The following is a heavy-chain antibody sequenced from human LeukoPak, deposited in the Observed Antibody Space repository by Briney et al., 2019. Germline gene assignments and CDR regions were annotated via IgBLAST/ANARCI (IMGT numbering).Heavy chain of an antibody. Sequence: PGGSLRLSCAASGFTFSSYSMHWVRQAPGKGLEWVAFIRYDGSNKYYADSVKGRFTISRDNSKNTLYLQMNSLRAEDTAVYYCAKEIWRYHYVSSGYSPFDYWGQGTLVTVSS. J-gene: IGHJ4*02. CDR1: GFTFSSYS. CDR3: AKEIWRYHYVSSGYSPFDY. D-gene: IGHD3-22*01. V-gene: IGHV3-30*02. CDR2: IRYDGSNK.